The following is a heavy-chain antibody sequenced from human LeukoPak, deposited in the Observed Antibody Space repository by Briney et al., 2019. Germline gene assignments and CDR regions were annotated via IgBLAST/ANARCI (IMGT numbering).Heavy chain of an antibody. Sequence: SVKVSCKASGGTSNSHAISWVRQAPGQGLEWMGRIIPNLGTINRAQNFQDRVTLTADKSTNTAYMELTSLTSDDTAVYYCATTNDGGGYQWGDFFDFWGQGTLVTVSS. J-gene: IGHJ4*02. CDR1: GGTSNSHA. V-gene: IGHV1-69*04. CDR3: ATTNDGGGYQWGDFFDF. CDR2: IIPNLGTI. D-gene: IGHD3-22*01.